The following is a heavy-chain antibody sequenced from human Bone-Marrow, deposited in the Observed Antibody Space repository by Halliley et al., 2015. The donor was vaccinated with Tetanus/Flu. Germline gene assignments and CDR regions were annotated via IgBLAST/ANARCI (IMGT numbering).Heavy chain of an antibody. D-gene: IGHD6-13*01. CDR2: ISSSSSYI. Sequence: SLRLSCAASGFTFSAYSMNWVRQAPGKGLEWVSSISSSSSYIYYADSVKGRFTISRDNAKNSLYLLMTSLRAEDTALYYCARDLKRATAAVTGPFEYWGRGTLVTVSS. CDR3: ARDLKRATAAVTGPFEY. J-gene: IGHJ4*02. CDR1: GFTFSAYS. V-gene: IGHV3-21*01.